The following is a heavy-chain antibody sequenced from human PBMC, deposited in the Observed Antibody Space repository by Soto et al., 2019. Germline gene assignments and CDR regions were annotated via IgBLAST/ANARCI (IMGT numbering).Heavy chain of an antibody. CDR1: GFTFSNAW. D-gene: IGHD3-16*01. CDR3: TTGATYYDYVWGSYWGYFDY. CDR2: IKSKTDGGTT. Sequence: GSLRLSCXASGFTFSNAWMSWVRQAPGKGLEWVGRIKSKTDGGTTDYAAPVKGRFTISRDDSKNTLYLQMNSLKTEDTAVYYCTTGATYYDYVWGSYWGYFDYWGQGTLVTVSS. J-gene: IGHJ4*02. V-gene: IGHV3-15*01.